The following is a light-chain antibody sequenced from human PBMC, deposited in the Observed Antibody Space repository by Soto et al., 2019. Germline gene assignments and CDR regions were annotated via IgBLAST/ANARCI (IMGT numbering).Light chain of an antibody. Sequence: IVLTQSPGTLSLSPGESASLSCRASQSVTNYLAWYQQKPGQAPRLLIYDTFTRAAGIPDRFSVSGSGTDFTHIINRLEPEDFALYYCQQYAGSPYTFGQGTKLEIK. CDR3: QQYAGSPYT. V-gene: IGKV3-20*01. CDR2: DTF. CDR1: QSVTNY. J-gene: IGKJ2*01.